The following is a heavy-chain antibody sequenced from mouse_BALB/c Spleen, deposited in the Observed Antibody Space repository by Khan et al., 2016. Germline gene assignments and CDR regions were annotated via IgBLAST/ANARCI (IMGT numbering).Heavy chain of an antibody. CDR2: IWGDGRT. D-gene: IGHD2-12*01. CDR3: SGAYDGFAY. CDR1: GFSLTGSG. Sequence: QVQLKESGPGLVAPSQSLSITCTVSGFSLTGSGVNWVRQPPGKGLEWLGKIWGDGRTHYISALKPRVSISKDNSKSQAFLKMNRLQTEDTANCYCSGAYDGFAYWGLGTLVIVSA. V-gene: IGHV2-6-7*01. J-gene: IGHJ3*01.